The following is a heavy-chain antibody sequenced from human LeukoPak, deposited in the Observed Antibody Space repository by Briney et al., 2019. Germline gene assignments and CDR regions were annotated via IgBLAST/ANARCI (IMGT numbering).Heavy chain of an antibody. D-gene: IGHD4-23*01. CDR2: MNPNSGNT. Sequence: ASVKVSCKASGYTFTSYDINWVRRATGQGLEWTGWMNPNSGNTGYAQKFQGRVTITRNTSISTAYMELSSLRSEDTAVYYCARGHTTVATPGDMDVWGKGTTVTVSS. J-gene: IGHJ6*03. CDR1: GYTFTSYD. V-gene: IGHV1-8*03. CDR3: ARGHTTVATPGDMDV.